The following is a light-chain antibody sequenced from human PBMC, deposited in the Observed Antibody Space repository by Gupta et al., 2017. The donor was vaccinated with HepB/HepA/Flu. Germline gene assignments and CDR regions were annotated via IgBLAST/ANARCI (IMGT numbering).Light chain of an antibody. V-gene: IGLV2-14*03. J-gene: IGLJ2*01. Sequence: QSALTQPASVSGSPGQSITISCTGTRSDVGSYNYVSWYQQHPDKAPNLIFYEVTNRPSGVSSRFSGSKSGNTASLTXSXHQEEDXADYYCSSYTTSTTLVFGGGTKVTVL. CDR3: SSYTTSTTLV. CDR2: EVT. CDR1: RSDVGSYNY.